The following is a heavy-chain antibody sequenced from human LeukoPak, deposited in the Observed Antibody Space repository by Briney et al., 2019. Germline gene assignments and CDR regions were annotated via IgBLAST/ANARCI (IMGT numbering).Heavy chain of an antibody. J-gene: IGHJ4*02. CDR3: AKDREGTIADYFDY. CDR2: IYSGGST. V-gene: IGHV3-53*01. CDR1: GFTVSSNY. D-gene: IGHD1-7*01. Sequence: GSLRLSCAASGFTVSSNYMSWVRQAPGKGLEWVSLIYSGGSTYYADSVKGRFTISRDNSKNTLYLQMNSLRGEDTAVYYCAKDREGTIADYFDYWGQGTLVTVSS.